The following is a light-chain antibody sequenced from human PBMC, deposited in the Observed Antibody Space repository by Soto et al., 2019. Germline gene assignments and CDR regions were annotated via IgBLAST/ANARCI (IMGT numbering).Light chain of an antibody. Sequence: DIQMTQSPSTLSAFVGDRVTITCRASQSVNSWLAWYHQKPGKGPKLLLYKASSLESGVPSRFSGSGSGTEFTLTISSLQPDDFGTYYCQQYDTSPLTFGGGTKVDIK. J-gene: IGKJ4*01. CDR2: KAS. CDR1: QSVNSW. CDR3: QQYDTSPLT. V-gene: IGKV1-5*03.